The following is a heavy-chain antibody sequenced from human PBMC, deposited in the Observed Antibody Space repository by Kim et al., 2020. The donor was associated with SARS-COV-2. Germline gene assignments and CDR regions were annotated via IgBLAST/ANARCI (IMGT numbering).Heavy chain of an antibody. V-gene: IGHV5-10-1*01. CDR3: AASQTYYYGSGSYYPDY. CDR2: IDPSDSYT. J-gene: IGHJ4*02. CDR1: GYSFTSYW. D-gene: IGHD3-10*01. Sequence: GESLKISCKGSGYSFTSYWISWVRQMPGKGLEWMGRIDPSDSYTNYSPSFQRHVTISADKSISTAYLQWSSLKASDTAMYYCAASQTYYYGSGSYYPDYWGQGTLVTVSS.